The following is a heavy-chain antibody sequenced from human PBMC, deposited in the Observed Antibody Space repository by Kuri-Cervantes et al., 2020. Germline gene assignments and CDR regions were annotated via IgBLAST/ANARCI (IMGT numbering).Heavy chain of an antibody. V-gene: IGHV3-33*01. J-gene: IGHJ4*02. Sequence: GGSLRLSCAASGFTFSSYGMHWVRQAPGTGLVWVAVMWYDGSNNYYEDSVKGRFTISGDNSRNNVYLQINIPPAEDTAVYYCARDNDYSDHLDHHDYWGQGTLVTVSS. CDR1: GFTFSSYG. CDR2: MWYDGSNN. D-gene: IGHD1-26*01. CDR3: ARDNDYSDHLDHHDY.